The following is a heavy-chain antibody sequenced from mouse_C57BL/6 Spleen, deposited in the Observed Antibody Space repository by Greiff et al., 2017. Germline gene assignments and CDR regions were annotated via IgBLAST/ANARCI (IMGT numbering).Heavy chain of an antibody. CDR2: IHPNSGST. Sequence: VQLQQSGAELVKPGASVKLSCKASGYTFTNYWMHWVKQRPGQGLEWIGMIHPNSGSTNYNEKFKSKATLTVDKSSSTDYVQLSSLTSEDSAVYYCTTHSGYGGAMDYWGQGTSVTVSS. V-gene: IGHV1-64*01. CDR3: TTHSGYGGAMDY. CDR1: GYTFTNYW. D-gene: IGHD2-2*01. J-gene: IGHJ4*01.